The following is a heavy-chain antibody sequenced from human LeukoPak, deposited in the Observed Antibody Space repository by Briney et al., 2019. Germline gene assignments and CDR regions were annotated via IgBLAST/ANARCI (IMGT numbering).Heavy chain of an antibody. CDR2: ISSSGNTI. Sequence: SLRLSCAASGFTFSSYSMNWVRQAPGKGLEWVSYISSSGNTIDYADSVKGRFTISRDNAKNSLYLQMVSLRAEDTAVYYCARLRGYSYGYGDYWGQGTLVTVSS. CDR3: ARLRGYSYGYGDY. CDR1: GFTFSSYS. J-gene: IGHJ4*02. V-gene: IGHV3-48*04. D-gene: IGHD5-18*01.